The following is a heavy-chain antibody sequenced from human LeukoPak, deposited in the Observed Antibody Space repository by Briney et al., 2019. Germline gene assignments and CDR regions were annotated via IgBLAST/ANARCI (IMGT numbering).Heavy chain of an antibody. D-gene: IGHD2-2*01. J-gene: IGHJ4*02. V-gene: IGHV4-34*01. Sequence: EINXXGSINYTPSLKSRVTISVDTSKNQFSLKLSSVTAADTAVYYCARIGNCSSTSCYARENYFDYWGQGTLVTVSS. CDR3: ARIGNCSSTSCYARENYFDY. CDR2: INXXGSI.